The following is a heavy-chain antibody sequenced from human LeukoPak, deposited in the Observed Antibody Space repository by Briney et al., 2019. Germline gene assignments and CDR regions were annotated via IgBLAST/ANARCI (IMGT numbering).Heavy chain of an antibody. CDR3: ARGGLEVVVAARD. D-gene: IGHD2-15*01. CDR2: INTNTGNP. CDR1: GYTFTTSA. Sequence: ASVKASCKASGYTFTTSAMNWVRQAPGQGLEWMGWINTNTGNPTYAPGFTGRFVFSLDTSVSTAYLQITGLKAEDTAVYYCARGGLEVVVAARDSGQATLVTVPS. J-gene: IGHJ4*02. V-gene: IGHV7-4-1*02.